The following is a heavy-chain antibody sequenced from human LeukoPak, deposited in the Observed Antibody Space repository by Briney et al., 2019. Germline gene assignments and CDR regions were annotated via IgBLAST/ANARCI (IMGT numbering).Heavy chain of an antibody. CDR1: GYSFTSYW. CDR3: ARLGGYCSSTSCSLDY. V-gene: IGHV5-51*01. CDR2: IYPGDSDT. J-gene: IGHJ4*02. Sequence: GESLQISCKGSGYSFTSYWIGWVRQIPGKGLEWMGIIYPGDSDTRYSPSFQGQVTISADKSISTAYLQWSSLKASDTATYYCARLGGYCSSTSCSLDYWGQGTLVTVSS. D-gene: IGHD2-2*01.